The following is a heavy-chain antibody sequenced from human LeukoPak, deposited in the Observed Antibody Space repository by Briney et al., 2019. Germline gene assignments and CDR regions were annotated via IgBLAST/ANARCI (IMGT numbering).Heavy chain of an antibody. D-gene: IGHD1-26*01. CDR2: ISYDGSNK. J-gene: IGHJ4*02. V-gene: IGHV3-30*18. CDR1: GFTFSSYG. CDR3: AKDLSGSPVD. Sequence: PGRSPRLSCAASGFTFSSYGMHWVRQAPGKGLEWVAVISYDGSNKYYADSVKGRFTISRDNSKNTLYLQMNSLRAEDTAVYYCAKDLSGSPVDWGLGTLVTVSS.